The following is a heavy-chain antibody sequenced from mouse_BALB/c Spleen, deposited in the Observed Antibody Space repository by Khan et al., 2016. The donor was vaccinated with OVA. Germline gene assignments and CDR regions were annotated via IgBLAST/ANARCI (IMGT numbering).Heavy chain of an antibody. Sequence: VRLQQSGAELVKPGATVKMSCTASGLNIKDTYMHWLKQWPEQGLEWIGRIDTPNGNTTYDQEFQGKATISSETSSNTAYLQISSLTSEDTAVYYYARMTRKWGQGTTLTVSS. CDR2: IDTPNGNT. V-gene: IGHV14-3*02. J-gene: IGHJ2*01. CDR3: ARMTRK. CDR1: GLNIKDTY.